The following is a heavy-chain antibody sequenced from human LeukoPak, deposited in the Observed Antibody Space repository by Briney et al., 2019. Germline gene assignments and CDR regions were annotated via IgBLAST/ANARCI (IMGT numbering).Heavy chain of an antibody. CDR1: GGSISSGGYS. V-gene: IGHV4-30-2*01. J-gene: IGHJ4*02. Sequence: PSETLSLTCAVSGGSISSGGYSWSWIRQPPGKGLEWIGYIYHSGSTYYNPSLKSRVTISVDRSKNQFSLKLSSVTAADTAVYYCARDGVTPRHIDYWGQGTLVTVSS. D-gene: IGHD2-21*02. CDR3: ARDGVTPRHIDY. CDR2: IYHSGST.